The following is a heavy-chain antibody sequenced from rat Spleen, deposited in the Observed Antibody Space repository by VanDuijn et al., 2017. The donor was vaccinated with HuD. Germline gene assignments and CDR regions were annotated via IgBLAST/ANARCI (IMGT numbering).Heavy chain of an antibody. Sequence: EVQLVESGGGLVQPGRSLKLSCVASGFTFNNYWMTWIRQAPGKGLEWVASITTTGGSTYYRDSVKGRFTISRDNAKSTLSLQMDSLRSEDTATYYCAKDKDGGYVMDAWGQGASVTVSS. D-gene: IGHD1-11*01. J-gene: IGHJ4*01. CDR3: AKDKDGGYVMDA. CDR2: ITTTGGST. V-gene: IGHV5-31*01. CDR1: GFTFNNYW.